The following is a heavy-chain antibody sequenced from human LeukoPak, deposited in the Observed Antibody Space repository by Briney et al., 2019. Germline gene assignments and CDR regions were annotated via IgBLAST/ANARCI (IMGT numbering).Heavy chain of an antibody. CDR2: TRTKAKDYTT. J-gene: IGHJ6*02. CDR3: ARGPTVTFNYHYGMDV. D-gene: IGHD4-17*01. CDR1: GFTFSDHY. V-gene: IGHV3-72*01. Sequence: GSLRLSCATSGFTFSDHYMDWVRQAPGKGLEWVARTRTKAKDYTTEYAASVKGRFTVSRDESMHSLYLQMNSLKTEDTAVYYCARGPTVTFNYHYGMDVRGQGTTVTVSS.